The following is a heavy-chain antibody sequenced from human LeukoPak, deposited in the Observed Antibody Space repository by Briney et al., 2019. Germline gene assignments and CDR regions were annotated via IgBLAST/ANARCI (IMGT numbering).Heavy chain of an antibody. CDR1: GYSVSDNSAA. CDR2: TYYRSKWYN. Sequence: SQTLSLTCAISGYSVSDNSAAWNWIRQSPSRCLEWLGRTYYRSKWYNDYAISVKSRITINPDTSKNQFSLQLNSATPEDTAVYYCARGPQLVGYYYIDVWGKGTTVTVSS. D-gene: IGHD6-13*01. V-gene: IGHV6-1*01. J-gene: IGHJ6*03. CDR3: ARGPQLVGYYYIDV.